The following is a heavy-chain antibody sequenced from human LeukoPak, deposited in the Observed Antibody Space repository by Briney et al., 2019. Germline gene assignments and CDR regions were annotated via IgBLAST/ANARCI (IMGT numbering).Heavy chain of an antibody. CDR2: IRSKAYGGTT. CDR1: GFTFGDYA. D-gene: IGHD2-15*01. J-gene: IGHJ4*02. V-gene: IGHV3-49*03. CDR3: TRYQVVVVAAATPESLEDY. Sequence: SGGSLRLSCTASGFTFGDYAMSWFRQAPGKGLEWVGFIRSKAYGGTTEYAASVKGRFTISRDDSKSIAYLQMNSLKTEDTAVYYCTRYQVVVVAAATPESLEDYWGQGTLVTVSS.